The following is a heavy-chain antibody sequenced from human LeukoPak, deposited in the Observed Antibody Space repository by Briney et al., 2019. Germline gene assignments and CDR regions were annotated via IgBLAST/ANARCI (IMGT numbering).Heavy chain of an antibody. V-gene: IGHV4-59*01. J-gene: IGHJ6*03. D-gene: IGHD2-2*02. CDR1: GGSISSYY. CDR2: IYYSEST. Sequence: SETLSLTCTVSGGSISSYYWSWIRQPPGKGLEWIGYIYYSESTNYNPSLKSRVTISVDTSKNQFSLKLSSVTAADTAVYYCARARGDVVVPAAIYDYYYYMDVWGKGTTVTVSS. CDR3: ARARGDVVVPAAIYDYYYYMDV.